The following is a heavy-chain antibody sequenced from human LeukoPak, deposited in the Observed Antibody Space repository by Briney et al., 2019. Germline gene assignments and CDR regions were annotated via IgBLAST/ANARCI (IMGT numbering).Heavy chain of an antibody. V-gene: IGHV3-23*01. Sequence: GGSLRLSCVVSGFTFSSYAMSWVRQAPGKGLEWVSAISGSGGSTYYADSVKGRFTVSRDNSKNTLYLQMNSLRAEDTAVYYCAKERRGSSKDPHFDYWGQGTLVSVSS. CDR2: ISGSGGST. J-gene: IGHJ4*02. CDR3: AKERRGSSKDPHFDY. D-gene: IGHD2-15*01. CDR1: GFTFSSYA.